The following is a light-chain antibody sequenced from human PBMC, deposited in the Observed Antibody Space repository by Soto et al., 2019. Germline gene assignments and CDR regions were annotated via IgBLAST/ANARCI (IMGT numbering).Light chain of an antibody. J-gene: IGLJ2*01. Sequence: QSVLTQSPSVSAALGQKVTISCSGSSSNIESEFISWYQQLPGTAPKLLIYDNNKRPSGIPDRFSASKSGTSATLGITGLQTGDEADYYCGTWDVSLNIVVFGGGTKLTVL. CDR1: SSNIESEF. CDR2: DNN. CDR3: GTWDVSLNIVV. V-gene: IGLV1-51*01.